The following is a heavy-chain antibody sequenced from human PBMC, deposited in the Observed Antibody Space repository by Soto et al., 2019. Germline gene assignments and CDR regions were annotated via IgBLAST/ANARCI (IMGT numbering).Heavy chain of an antibody. CDR3: ARGGPYQLLSDFDS. J-gene: IGHJ4*02. V-gene: IGHV3-64*01. Sequence: EVQLVESGGILVQPGGSLRLSCVASGFSFSNYAMHWVRQAPGKGLEYVSAISNNGVSTYYANSVKGRFIISRDNSKNTQYLQMGSLRAEDMAVYYCARGGPYQLLSDFDSLGQGTLVTVSS. CDR2: ISNNGVST. CDR1: GFSFSNYA. D-gene: IGHD1-7*01.